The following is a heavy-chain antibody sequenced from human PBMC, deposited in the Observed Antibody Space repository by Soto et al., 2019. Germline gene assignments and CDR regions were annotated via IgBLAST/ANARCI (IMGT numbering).Heavy chain of an antibody. CDR2: SYTSGST. V-gene: IGHV4-4*07. D-gene: IGHD1-7*01. CDR1: GGSISSYY. CDR3: ARDGLELRGYYYGMDV. J-gene: IGHJ6*02. Sequence: SETLSLTCTVPGGSISSYYWSWIRQPAGKGLEWIGRSYTSGSTNYNPSLKSRVTMSVDTSKNQFSLKLSSVTAADTAVYYCARDGLELRGYYYGMDVWGQGTTATVS.